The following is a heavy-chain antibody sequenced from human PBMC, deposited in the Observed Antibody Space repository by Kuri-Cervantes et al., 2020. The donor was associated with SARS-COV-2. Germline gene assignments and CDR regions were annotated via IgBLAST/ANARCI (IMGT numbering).Heavy chain of an antibody. CDR3: AKAIGGAIATGGVDY. CDR1: GFTFSSYA. D-gene: IGHD2-21*01. V-gene: IGHV3-23*01. CDR2: INGYGDRT. Sequence: GESLKISCAASGFTFSSYAASWVRQAPGKGLEWVSYINGYGDRTHYVDSVKGRLTISRDNSKNTLYLQMNSLRAEDTAVYYCAKAIGGAIATGGVDYWGQGTLVTVSS. J-gene: IGHJ4*02.